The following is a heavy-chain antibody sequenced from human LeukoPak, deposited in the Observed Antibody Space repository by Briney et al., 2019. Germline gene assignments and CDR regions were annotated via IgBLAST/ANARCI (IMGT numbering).Heavy chain of an antibody. V-gene: IGHV3-66*01. Sequence: HTGGSLRLSCAASGFTVSSNYMSWVRQAPGKGLEWVSVIYSGGSTYYADSVKGRFTISRDNSKNTLYLQMNSLRAEDTAVYYCASSSIAALYAFDIWGQGTMVTVSS. CDR3: ASSSIAALYAFDI. CDR1: GFTVSSNY. CDR2: IYSGGST. J-gene: IGHJ3*02. D-gene: IGHD6-6*01.